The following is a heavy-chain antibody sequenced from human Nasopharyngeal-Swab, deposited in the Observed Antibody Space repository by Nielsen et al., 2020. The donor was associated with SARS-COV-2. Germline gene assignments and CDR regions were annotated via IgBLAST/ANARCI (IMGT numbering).Heavy chain of an antibody. CDR3: ARRAARDGYNYEVDP. CDR1: GSSFVNHW. D-gene: IGHD5-24*01. J-gene: IGHJ5*02. V-gene: IGHV5-51*01. Sequence: GGSLRLSCMASGSSFVNHWIGWVRQKPGKGLEWMGMVYPGNSEVAYSPPFQGQVTISADKSINTAYLQWRSLRASDTALYFCARRAARDGYNYEVDPWGQGTLVTVSS. CDR2: VYPGNSEV.